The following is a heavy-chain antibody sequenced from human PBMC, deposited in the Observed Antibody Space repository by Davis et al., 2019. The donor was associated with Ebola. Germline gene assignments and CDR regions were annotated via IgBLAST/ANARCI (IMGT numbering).Heavy chain of an antibody. J-gene: IGHJ6*02. CDR2: INHSGST. D-gene: IGHD3-3*01. CDR3: ARDRRTYYDFWSGYLYYYYGMDV. Sequence: SETLSLTCAVYGGSFSGYYWSWIRQPPGKGLEWIGEINHSGSTNYNPSLKSRVTISVDTSKNQFSLKLSSVTAAHTAVYYCARDRRTYYDFWSGYLYYYYGMDVWGQGTTVTVSS. V-gene: IGHV4-34*01. CDR1: GGSFSGYY.